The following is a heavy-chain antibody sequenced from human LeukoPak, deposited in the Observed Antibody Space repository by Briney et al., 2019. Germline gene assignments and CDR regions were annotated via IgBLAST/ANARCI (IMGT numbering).Heavy chain of an antibody. J-gene: IGHJ4*02. CDR1: GFTFTSFA. Sequence: WGSLRLSCAASGFTFTSFAMRWVRQAPGRGLEWVAVISSDGSNKYYADSVKGRFTLSRDNSKNTLYLQMNSLRAADTAVFYCDAYYHDSRGPYPNFWGQGTLVTVSS. D-gene: IGHD3-22*01. CDR3: DAYYHDSRGPYPNF. V-gene: IGHV3-30*03. CDR2: ISSDGSNK.